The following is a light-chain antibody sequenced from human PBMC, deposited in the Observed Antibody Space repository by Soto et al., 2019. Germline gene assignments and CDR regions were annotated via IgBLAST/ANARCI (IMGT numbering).Light chain of an antibody. CDR1: SSDIGAYDY. CDR2: EVN. V-gene: IGLV2-14*01. Sequence: ALTQPASVSGSPGQSITISCTGTSSDIGAYDYVSWFQQHPGKAPKLMISEVNNRPSGVSNRFSGSKSGNTASLTISGLQAEDEADYYCSSYTSSRAYVFGIGTKVTVL. J-gene: IGLJ1*01. CDR3: SSYTSSRAYV.